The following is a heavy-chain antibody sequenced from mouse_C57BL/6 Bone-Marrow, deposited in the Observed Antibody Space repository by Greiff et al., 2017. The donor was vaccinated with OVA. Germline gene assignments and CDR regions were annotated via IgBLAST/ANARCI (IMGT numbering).Heavy chain of an antibody. CDR3: ARDDYDVDWYFDV. CDR2: IDPSDSYT. Sequence: QVQLQQPGAELVKPGASVKLSCKASGYTFTSYWMQWVKQRPGQGLEWIGEIDPSDSYTNYNQKFKGKATLTVDTSSSTAYMQLSSLTSEDSAVYYCARDDYDVDWYFDVWGTGTTVTVSS. CDR1: GYTFTSYW. J-gene: IGHJ1*03. D-gene: IGHD2-4*01. V-gene: IGHV1-50*01.